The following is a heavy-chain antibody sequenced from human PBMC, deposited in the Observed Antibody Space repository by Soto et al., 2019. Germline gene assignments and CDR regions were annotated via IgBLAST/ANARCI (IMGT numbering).Heavy chain of an antibody. J-gene: IGHJ6*02. CDR3: ARVYILTGYYHLKKTPHKAYGMDV. Sequence: PGGSLRLSCAASGITFSSYWMHWVRQVPGKGLVWVSRINSDGRRTNYADSVKGRFTISRENGKNTVYLQMNSLSAEDTAVYYCARVYILTGYYHLKKTPHKAYGMDVWGQGTTVTVSS. CDR1: GITFSSYW. D-gene: IGHD3-9*01. V-gene: IGHV3-74*01. CDR2: INSDGRRT.